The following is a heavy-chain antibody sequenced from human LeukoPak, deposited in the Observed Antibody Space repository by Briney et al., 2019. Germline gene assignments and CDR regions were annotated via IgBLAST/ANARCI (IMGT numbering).Heavy chain of an antibody. J-gene: IGHJ3*02. CDR3: AKDGWGRRYYDIGFDI. CDR2: ISGSGGST. V-gene: IGHV3-23*01. Sequence: GGSLRLSCAASGFTFSSYAMSWVRQAPGKGLEWVSAISGSGGSTYYADSVKGRFTISRDNSKNTLYLQMNSLRAEDTAVYYCAKDGWGRRYYDIGFDIWGQGTMVTVSS. D-gene: IGHD3-22*01. CDR1: GFTFSSYA.